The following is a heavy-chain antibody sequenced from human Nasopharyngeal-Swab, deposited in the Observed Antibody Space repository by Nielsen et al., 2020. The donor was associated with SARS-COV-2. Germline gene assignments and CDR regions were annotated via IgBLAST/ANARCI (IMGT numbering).Heavy chain of an antibody. CDR3: AGGSGSYGGAYQYYYAMDV. J-gene: IGHJ6*02. Sequence: GGSLRLSCAASGFSFSGCSMNWVRQAPGKGLERVSSISSGSRTIYYADSVKGRFTISRDNAKNSLYLQMNSLRDEDTAVYYCAGGSGSYGGAYQYYYAMDVWGQGTTVTVSS. V-gene: IGHV3-48*02. CDR1: GFSFSGCS. CDR2: ISSGSRTI. D-gene: IGHD6-19*01.